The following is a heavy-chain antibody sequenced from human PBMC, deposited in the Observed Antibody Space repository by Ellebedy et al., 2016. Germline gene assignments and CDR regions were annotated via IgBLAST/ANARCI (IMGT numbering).Heavy chain of an antibody. CDR2: VFHTGIT. V-gene: IGHV4-59*02. CDR3: AKWNGGWYAFDV. CDR1: GGSVSSDY. Sequence: SETLSLTCNVFGGSVSSDYWNWVRRPPGKGLELIGYVFHTGITSYNPSLKSRVTMSVDTSKSQISLRLTSVTAADTAVYYCAKWNGGWYAFDVWGQGTMVTVSS. J-gene: IGHJ3*01. D-gene: IGHD6-19*01.